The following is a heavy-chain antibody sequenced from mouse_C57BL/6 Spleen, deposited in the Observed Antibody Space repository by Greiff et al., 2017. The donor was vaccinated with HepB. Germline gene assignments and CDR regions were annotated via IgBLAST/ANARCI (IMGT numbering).Heavy chain of an antibody. CDR3: ARDHYSNSFAY. CDR2: ISYDGSN. J-gene: IGHJ3*01. V-gene: IGHV3-6*01. CDR1: GYSITSGYY. Sequence: EVQLQESGPGLVKPSQSLSLTCSVTGYSITSGYYWNWIRQFPGNKLEWMGYISYDGSNNYNPSLKNRISITRDPSKNQFFLKLNSVTTEDTATYYCARDHYSNSFAYWGQGTLVTVSA. D-gene: IGHD2-5*01.